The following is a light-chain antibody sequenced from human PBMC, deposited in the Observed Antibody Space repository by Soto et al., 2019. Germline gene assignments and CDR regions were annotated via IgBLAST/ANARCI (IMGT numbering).Light chain of an antibody. CDR2: GAS. V-gene: IGKV3-15*01. CDR1: QSLRSS. CDR3: QQYHIWPSWT. J-gene: IGKJ1*01. Sequence: ETMMTQSPDTLSVSLGERATLSCRASQSLRSSLAWYQQKPGQAPRLLIYGASTRATGIPARFSGSGSGTDFTLTISSLQSEDFAVYFCQQYHIWPSWTFGQGTKVDIK.